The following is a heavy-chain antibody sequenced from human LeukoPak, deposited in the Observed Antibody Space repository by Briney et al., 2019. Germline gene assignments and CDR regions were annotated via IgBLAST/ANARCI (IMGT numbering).Heavy chain of an antibody. CDR2: IYYSGST. D-gene: IGHD6-19*01. V-gene: IGHV4-39*01. CDR1: GGSISSSSHY. CDR3: ARGPRGLHSSGWYVQYY. Sequence: PSETLSLTCTVSGGSISSSSHYWGWIRQPPGKGLEWIGSIYYSGSTYYNPSLKSRAIISEDTSKNQFSLKLSSVTAADTAVYYCARGPRGLHSSGWYVQYYWGQGTLVTVSS. J-gene: IGHJ4*02.